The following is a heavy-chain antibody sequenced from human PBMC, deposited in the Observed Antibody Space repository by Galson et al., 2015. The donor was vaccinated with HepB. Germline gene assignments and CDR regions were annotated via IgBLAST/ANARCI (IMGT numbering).Heavy chain of an antibody. CDR1: GFTFSSYG. CDR3: AREPQAGRVAADDAFDI. V-gene: IGHV3-33*01. J-gene: IGHJ3*02. CDR2: IWYDGSSK. Sequence: SLRLSCAASGFTFSSYGMHWVRQAPGKGLEWVAVIWYDGSSKYYADSVKGRFTISRDNSKNTLYLQMNSLRAEDTAVYYCAREPQAGRVAADDAFDIWGQGTMVTVSS. D-gene: IGHD6-19*01.